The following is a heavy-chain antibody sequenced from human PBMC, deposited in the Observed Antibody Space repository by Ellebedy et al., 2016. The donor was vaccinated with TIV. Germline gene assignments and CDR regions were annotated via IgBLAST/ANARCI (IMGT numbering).Heavy chain of an antibody. D-gene: IGHD2-2*01. CDR3: ARVVYCSSTSCPYYFDY. CDR2: ISSSSSYT. Sequence: GESLKISXAASGFTFSDYYMSWIRQAPGKGLEWVSYISSSSSYTNYADSVKGRFTISRDNAKNSLYLQMNSLRAEDTAVYYCARVVYCSSTSCPYYFDYWGQGTLVTVSS. V-gene: IGHV3-11*05. J-gene: IGHJ4*02. CDR1: GFTFSDYY.